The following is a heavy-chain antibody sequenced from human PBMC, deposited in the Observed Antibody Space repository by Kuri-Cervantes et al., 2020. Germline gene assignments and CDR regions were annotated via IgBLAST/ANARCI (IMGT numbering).Heavy chain of an antibody. J-gene: IGHJ4*02. V-gene: IGHV4-34*01. CDR2: INHSGST. CDR1: GGSFSGYY. CDR3: ARGGMRGAWGLFDY. D-gene: IGHD2-8*01. Sequence: SETLSLTCAVYGGSFSGYYWSWIRQPPGKGLEWIGEINHSGSTNYNPSLKSRVTISVDTSKNQFSLKLSSVPAADTAVYYCARGGMRGAWGLFDYWGQGTLVTVSS.